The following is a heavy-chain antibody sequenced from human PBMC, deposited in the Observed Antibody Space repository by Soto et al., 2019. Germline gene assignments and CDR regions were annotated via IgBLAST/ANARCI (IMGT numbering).Heavy chain of an antibody. V-gene: IGHV4-39*01. CDR1: GGSISSRSYY. CDR3: AKIGYCISTSCYPFYYYYGMDV. J-gene: IGHJ6*02. CDR2: IYYSGST. D-gene: IGHD2-2*01. Sequence: SETLSLTCTVSGGSISSRSYYWGWIRQPPGKGLEWIGSIYYSGSTYYNPSLKSRVTISVDTSKNQFSLNLSSVTAADTAVYYCAKIGYCISTSCYPFYYYYGMDVWGQGNPGHRLL.